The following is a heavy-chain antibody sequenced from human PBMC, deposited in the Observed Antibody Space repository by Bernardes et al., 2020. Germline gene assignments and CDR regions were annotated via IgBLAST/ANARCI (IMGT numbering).Heavy chain of an antibody. CDR3: ARWKLWNWNTGWFDP. Sequence: GGSLRLSCAASGFTFSDYYMSWIRQAPGKGLEWISDIGPSGTTLYYADSVKGRFTISRDNAKNSMYLQMNSLRAEDTAVYYCARWKLWNWNTGWFDPWGQGTLVTVSS. D-gene: IGHD1-1*01. CDR2: IGPSGTTL. CDR1: GFTFSDYY. V-gene: IGHV3-11*01. J-gene: IGHJ5*02.